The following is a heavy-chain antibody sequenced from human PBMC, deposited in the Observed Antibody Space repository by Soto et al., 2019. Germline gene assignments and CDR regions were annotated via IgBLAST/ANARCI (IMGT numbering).Heavy chain of an antibody. J-gene: IGHJ4*02. CDR3: ARGTGTGSFLIDY. Sequence: QVQLVESGGGVVQPGRSLRLSCAASGFTFSNFAMHWVRQTPGTGLEWVTFISYDGSTEHYVDSVKGRFTVSRDNSKTTLYLQMNSLRVEDTAVYYCARGTGTGSFLIDYCGEGIRVTVSS. CDR1: GFTFSNFA. CDR2: ISYDGSTE. V-gene: IGHV3-33*01. D-gene: IGHD1-26*01.